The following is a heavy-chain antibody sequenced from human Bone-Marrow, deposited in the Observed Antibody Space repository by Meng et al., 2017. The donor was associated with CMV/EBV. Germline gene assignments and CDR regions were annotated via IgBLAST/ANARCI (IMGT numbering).Heavy chain of an antibody. J-gene: IGHJ4*02. Sequence: SLKISCAASGFTFDDYAMHWVRQAPGKGLEWVSGISWNSGSIGYADSVKGRFTISRDNAKNSLYLQMNSLRAEDTAVYYCARDLNYYDSSGSPLGYWGQGTLVTVSS. D-gene: IGHD3-22*01. CDR3: ARDLNYYDSSGSPLGY. V-gene: IGHV3-9*01. CDR2: ISWNSGSI. CDR1: GFTFDDYA.